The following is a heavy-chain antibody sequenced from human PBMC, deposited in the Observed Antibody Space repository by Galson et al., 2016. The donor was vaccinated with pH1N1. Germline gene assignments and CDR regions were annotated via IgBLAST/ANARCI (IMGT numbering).Heavy chain of an antibody. CDR3: ATYYYGSGSYYWQKAEVWYFDL. J-gene: IGHJ2*01. V-gene: IGHV3-33*01. D-gene: IGHD3-10*01. CDR2: IWSDGSNK. Sequence: SLRLSCAASGFTLSSYGMHWVRQAPGKGLEWVAVIWSDGSNKYYADSVKGRFTISRDKPKNTLYLQMNSLRAEDTAVYYCATYYYGSGSYYWQKAEVWYFDLWGRGTLVTVSS. CDR1: GFTLSSYG.